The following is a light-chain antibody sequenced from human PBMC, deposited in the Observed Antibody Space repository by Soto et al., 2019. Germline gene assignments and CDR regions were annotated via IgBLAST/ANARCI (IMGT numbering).Light chain of an antibody. Sequence: EIVLTQSPGTLSLSPGERATLSCRASQRVATDLAWYQQKPGQAPRLLIYAASTRATGVPARFSGSGSGTEFTLTIGGLQFEDFAVYYCQQYNKWPPLTFGGGTKVDIK. J-gene: IGKJ4*01. CDR1: QRVATD. CDR3: QQYNKWPPLT. V-gene: IGKV3-15*01. CDR2: AAS.